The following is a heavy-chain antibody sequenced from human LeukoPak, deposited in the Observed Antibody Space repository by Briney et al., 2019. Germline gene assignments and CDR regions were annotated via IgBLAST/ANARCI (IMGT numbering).Heavy chain of an antibody. J-gene: IGHJ4*02. CDR1: GYSFTNYW. V-gene: IGHV5-51*01. CDR2: IYPGDSDT. Sequence: GESLKISCKGSGYSFTNYWIGWVRQTPGKGLEWMGIIYPGDSDTRYSPSFQGQVTISADKSISTAYLQWSSLKASDTAMYYCARFLNTAMPALGYWGQGTLVTVSS. CDR3: ARFLNTAMPALGY. D-gene: IGHD5-18*01.